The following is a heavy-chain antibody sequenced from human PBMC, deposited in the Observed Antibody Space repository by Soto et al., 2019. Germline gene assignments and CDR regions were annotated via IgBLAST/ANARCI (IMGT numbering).Heavy chain of an antibody. Sequence: QVQLVQSGAEVKKPGSSVKVSCKASGGTFSSYTISWVRQAPGQGLEWMGRIIPILGIANYAQKFQGRVTSTANKSPSTAYMEVRSLRSEDTAVYYWAAGGGGELYGDYASFDYWGQGTLVTVSS. CDR2: IIPILGIA. CDR3: AAGGGGELYGDYASFDY. J-gene: IGHJ4*02. D-gene: IGHD4-17*01. V-gene: IGHV1-69*02. CDR1: GGTFSSYT.